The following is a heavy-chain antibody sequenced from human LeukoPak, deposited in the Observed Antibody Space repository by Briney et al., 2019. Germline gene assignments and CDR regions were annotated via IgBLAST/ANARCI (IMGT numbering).Heavy chain of an antibody. CDR2: ISTSGST. CDR1: VGPISSGSSY. CDR3: ARGPDYSNYVDY. D-gene: IGHD4-11*01. Sequence: SETLSLTCTVSVGPISSGSSYWSWIRQPAGKGLEWIGRISTSGSTKYNPSLKSRVTIQVDTSKNQFSLKLSSVTAADTAVYYCARGPDYSNYVDYWGQGTLVTVSS. V-gene: IGHV4-61*02. J-gene: IGHJ4*02.